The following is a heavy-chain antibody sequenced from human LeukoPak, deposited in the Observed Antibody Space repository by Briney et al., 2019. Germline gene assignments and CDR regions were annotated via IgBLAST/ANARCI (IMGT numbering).Heavy chain of an antibody. V-gene: IGHV3-23*01. Sequence: GGSLRLSCAASGFTFSSYAMSWVRQAPGKGLEWVSAISGSGGSTYYADSVKGRFTISRDNSKNTLYLQMNSLRAEDTAAYYCAKDSLRYCSSTSRYADYWGQGTLVTVSS. CDR2: ISGSGGST. CDR3: AKDSLRYCSSTSRYADY. J-gene: IGHJ4*02. D-gene: IGHD2-2*01. CDR1: GFTFSSYA.